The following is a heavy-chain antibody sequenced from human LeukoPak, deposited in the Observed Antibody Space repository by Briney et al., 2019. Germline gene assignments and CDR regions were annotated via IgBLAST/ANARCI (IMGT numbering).Heavy chain of an antibody. CDR2: IYYSGST. J-gene: IGHJ4*02. D-gene: IGHD6-19*01. CDR3: ARQYKQWLAVERYFDY. V-gene: IGHV4-39*01. Sequence: PSETLSLTCTVSDGSISSSSYYWGWIRQPPGKGLEWIGSIYYSGSTYYNPSLKSRVTISVDTSKSQFSLKLSSVTAADTAVYYCARQYKQWLAVERYFDYWGQGTLVTVSS. CDR1: DGSISSSSYY.